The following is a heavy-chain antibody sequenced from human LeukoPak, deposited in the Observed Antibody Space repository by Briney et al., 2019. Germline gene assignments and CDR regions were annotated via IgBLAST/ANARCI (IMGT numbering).Heavy chain of an antibody. V-gene: IGHV1-69*02. J-gene: IGHJ4*02. CDR3: ARGVYDFWSGYPHYFDY. Sequence: SVKVSCKASVGTFSSYTISWVRQAPGQGLEWMGRIIPILGIANYAQKFQGRVTITADKSMSTAYMELSSLRSEDTAVYYCARGVYDFWSGYPHYFDYWGQGTLVTVSS. CDR2: IIPILGIA. D-gene: IGHD3-3*01. CDR1: VGTFSSYT.